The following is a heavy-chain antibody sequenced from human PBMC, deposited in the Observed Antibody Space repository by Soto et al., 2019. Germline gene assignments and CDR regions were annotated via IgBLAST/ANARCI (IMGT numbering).Heavy chain of an antibody. J-gene: IGHJ4*02. CDR2: IYYSGST. V-gene: IGHV4-59*01. Sequence: QVQLQESGPGLVKPSETLSLTCTVSGGSISSYYWSWIRQPPGKGLEWIGYIYYSGSTNYNPSLKSRVTISVDTSKNQFSLKLSYVTAADTAVYYCARDRMEFYYDSSGYSDRVQGTLVTVSS. D-gene: IGHD3-22*01. CDR3: ARDRMEFYYDSSGYSD. CDR1: GGSISSYY.